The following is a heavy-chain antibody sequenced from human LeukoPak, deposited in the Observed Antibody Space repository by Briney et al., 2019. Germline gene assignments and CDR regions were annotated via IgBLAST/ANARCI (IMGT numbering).Heavy chain of an antibody. Sequence: GGSLRLSCAASGFNFDDYAMHWVRQPPGKGLEWVSGINWNSGRIAYGDSVKGRFTISRDNAKNSLYLQMNSLRPEDTALYYCAKSSGWYPYYYMDVWGKGTAVTISS. J-gene: IGHJ6*03. CDR2: INWNSGRI. D-gene: IGHD6-19*01. CDR1: GFNFDDYA. V-gene: IGHV3-9*01. CDR3: AKSSGWYPYYYMDV.